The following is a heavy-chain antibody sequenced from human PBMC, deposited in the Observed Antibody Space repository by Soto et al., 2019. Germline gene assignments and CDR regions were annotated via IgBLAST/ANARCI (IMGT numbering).Heavy chain of an antibody. CDR2: IDPSDSYT. V-gene: IGHV5-10-1*01. Sequence: GESLKISCKGSGYSFTSYWISWVRQMPGKGLEWMGRIDPSDSYTNYSPSFQGHVTISADKSISTAYLQWSSLKASDTAMYCCARRPSAENYYDSSGYPSYGKDVWGQGTTVTVSS. CDR1: GYSFTSYW. D-gene: IGHD3-22*01. CDR3: ARRPSAENYYDSSGYPSYGKDV. J-gene: IGHJ6*02.